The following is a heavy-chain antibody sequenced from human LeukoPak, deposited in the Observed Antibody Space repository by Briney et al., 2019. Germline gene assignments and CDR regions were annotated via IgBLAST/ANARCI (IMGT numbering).Heavy chain of an antibody. D-gene: IGHD6-13*01. CDR3: AKDNSGWQQLASGIDY. CDR2: IKSKAKGGTT. CDR1: GFTFSNAW. V-gene: IGHV3-15*01. J-gene: IGHJ4*02. Sequence: GGSLRLSCAASGFTFSNAWMSWVRQAPGKGLEWVGRIKSKAKGGTTDFAAPVKGRFTISRDDSENTLYLQMNSLRAEDTAVYYCAKDNSGWQQLASGIDYWGQGTLVTVSS.